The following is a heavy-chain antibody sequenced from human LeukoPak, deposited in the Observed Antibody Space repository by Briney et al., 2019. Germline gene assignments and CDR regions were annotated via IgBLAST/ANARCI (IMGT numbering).Heavy chain of an antibody. CDR2: IYYSGTT. CDR3: AREGYSSGWNDY. J-gene: IGHJ4*02. D-gene: IGHD6-19*01. Sequence: PSETLSLTCTVPGVSISSYYWTWIRQPPGKGLEWIGYIYYSGTTNYNPSLKSRVTISVDMSKNQFSLKLRSVTPADTAVYYCAREGYSSGWNDYWGQGTLVTVSS. V-gene: IGHV4-59*01. CDR1: GVSISSYY.